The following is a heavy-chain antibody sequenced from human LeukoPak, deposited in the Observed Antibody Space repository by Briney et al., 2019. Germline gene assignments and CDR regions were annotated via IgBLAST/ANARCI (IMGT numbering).Heavy chain of an antibody. Sequence: ASVKVSCKASGYTFTNYYMHWVRQAPGQGLEWMGIINPLGGSTSYAQKFQGRVTMTRDTSTSTVYMELNSLRAEDTAVYYCASDPSGSQEEDIWGQGTMVTVSS. CDR3: ASDPSGSQEEDI. D-gene: IGHD1-26*01. CDR1: GYTFTNYY. CDR2: INPLGGST. J-gene: IGHJ3*02. V-gene: IGHV1-46*01.